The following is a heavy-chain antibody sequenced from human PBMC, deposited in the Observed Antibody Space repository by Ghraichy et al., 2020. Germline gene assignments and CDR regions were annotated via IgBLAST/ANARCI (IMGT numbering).Heavy chain of an antibody. D-gene: IGHD3-22*01. J-gene: IGHJ3*02. CDR1: GYTLTELS. Sequence: ASVKVSCKVSGYTLTELSMHWVRQAPGKGLEWMGGFDPEDGETIYAQKFQGRVTMTEDTSTDTAYMELSSLRSEDTAVYYCATFLSVGSGYYYVGAFDIWGQGTMVTVSS. CDR2: FDPEDGET. CDR3: ATFLSVGSGYYYVGAFDI. V-gene: IGHV1-24*01.